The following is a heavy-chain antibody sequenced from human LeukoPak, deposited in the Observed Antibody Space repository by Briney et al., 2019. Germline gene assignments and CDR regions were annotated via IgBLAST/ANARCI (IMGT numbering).Heavy chain of an antibody. V-gene: IGHV3-9*01. J-gene: IGHJ4*02. CDR3: AKSLDSSSWYSFDY. Sequence: GRPLRLSCAASGFTFRDYAMHWVRQAPGKGLEWVSGLSWNSASIAYADSVKGRFTISRDNAKNSLYLQMNSLRAEDTALYYCAKSLDSSSWYSFDYWGQGTLVTVSS. CDR1: GFTFRDYA. D-gene: IGHD6-13*01. CDR2: LSWNSASI.